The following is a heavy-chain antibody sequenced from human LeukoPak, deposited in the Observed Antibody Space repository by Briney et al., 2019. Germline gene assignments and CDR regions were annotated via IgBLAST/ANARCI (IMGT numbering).Heavy chain of an antibody. CDR2: IYSGGST. J-gene: IGHJ4*02. V-gene: IGHV3-66*02. CDR1: GFTVSSDY. D-gene: IGHD3-10*01. CDR3: EVGAGSGSFDY. Sequence: GGSLRLSCAASGFTVSSDYMSWVRQAPGKGLEWVSVIYSGGSTYYADSVKGRFTISRDNSKNTLYLQMNSLRAEDTAVYYCEVGAGSGSFDYWGQGTLVTVSS.